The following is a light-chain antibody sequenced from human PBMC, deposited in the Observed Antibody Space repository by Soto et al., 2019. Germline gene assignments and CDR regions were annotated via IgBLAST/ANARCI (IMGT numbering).Light chain of an antibody. V-gene: IGKV3-11*01. CDR3: QQRRNWPLT. Sequence: EIVLTQSPATLSLSPGERATLSCRASQNVDSYLTWYQQKPGQAPRLLIYDVSKRATGIPARFSGSGSGTDFTLSINSLEPEDSAIYYCQQRRNWPLTFGGGTKVEI. J-gene: IGKJ4*01. CDR2: DVS. CDR1: QNVDSY.